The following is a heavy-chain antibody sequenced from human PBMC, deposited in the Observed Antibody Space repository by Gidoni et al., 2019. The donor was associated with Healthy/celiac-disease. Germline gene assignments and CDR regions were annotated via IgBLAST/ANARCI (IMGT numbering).Heavy chain of an antibody. Sequence: QVQLVQAGAEVKKRGSSVKFSCTASGGPFSSYASSGVRQAPGQGLEWRGGIIPIFGTANYAQKFPGSVPITADESTSTAYMALSSLSSEDTAVYSCARTPTTMVRGVTSNYYSYYSMDVWGKGTTVTVSS. CDR1: GGPFSSYA. CDR2: IIPIFGTA. J-gene: IGHJ6*03. CDR3: ARTPTTMVRGVTSNYYSYYSMDV. V-gene: IGHV1-69*01. D-gene: IGHD3-10*01.